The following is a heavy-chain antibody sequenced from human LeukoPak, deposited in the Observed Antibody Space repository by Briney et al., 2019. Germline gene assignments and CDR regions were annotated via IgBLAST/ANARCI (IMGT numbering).Heavy chain of an antibody. Sequence: SETLSLTCTVSGGSISSASNYWGWIRQPPGKGLEWIATISYSRTTYYNPSLRSRVTISVDTSTNQFSLKLSSVTAADTAVYFCARLYCSGGSCPVDCWGQGTLVTVSS. D-gene: IGHD2-15*01. J-gene: IGHJ4*02. V-gene: IGHV4-39*01. CDR3: ARLYCSGGSCPVDC. CDR2: ISYSRTT. CDR1: GGSISSASNY.